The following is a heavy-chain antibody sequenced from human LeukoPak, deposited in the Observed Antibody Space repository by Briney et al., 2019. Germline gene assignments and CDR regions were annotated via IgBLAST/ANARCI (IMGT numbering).Heavy chain of an antibody. J-gene: IGHJ4*02. CDR1: GGSVSSGTYY. D-gene: IGHD3-22*01. Sequence: PSETLSLTCTVSGGSVSSGTYYWSWIRQPPGKGLEWIGEINHSGSTNYNPSLKSRVTISVDTSKNQFSLKLSSVTAADTAVYYCARGRSGYGYWGQGTLVTVSS. CDR2: INHSGST. V-gene: IGHV4-61*01. CDR3: ARGRSGYGY.